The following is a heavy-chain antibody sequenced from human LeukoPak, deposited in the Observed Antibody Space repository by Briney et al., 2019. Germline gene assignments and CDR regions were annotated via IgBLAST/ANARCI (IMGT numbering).Heavy chain of an antibody. CDR1: GYTFTSYY. CDR3: ARSEPRYSSSDNWFDP. J-gene: IGHJ5*02. D-gene: IGHD6-13*01. CDR2: INPSGGST. Sequence: APVKVSCKASGYTFTSYYMHWVRQAPGQGLEWMGIINPSGGSTSYAQKFQGRVTMTRDTSTSTVYMELSSLRSEDTAVYYCARSEPRYSSSDNWFDPWGQGTLVTVSS. V-gene: IGHV1-46*01.